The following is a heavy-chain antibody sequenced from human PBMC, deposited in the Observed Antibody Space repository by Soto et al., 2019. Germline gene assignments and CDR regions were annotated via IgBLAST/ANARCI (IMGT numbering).Heavy chain of an antibody. Sequence: PGGSLRLSCAASGFTFSSYGMHWVRQAPGKGREWVAVIWYDGSNKYYADSVKGRFTISRDNSKNTLYLQMNSLRAEDTAVYYCARDYYDSSGYYPALDYWAQGTLVTVSS. CDR3: ARDYYDSSGYYPALDY. CDR2: IWYDGSNK. CDR1: GFTFSSYG. V-gene: IGHV3-33*01. J-gene: IGHJ4*02. D-gene: IGHD3-22*01.